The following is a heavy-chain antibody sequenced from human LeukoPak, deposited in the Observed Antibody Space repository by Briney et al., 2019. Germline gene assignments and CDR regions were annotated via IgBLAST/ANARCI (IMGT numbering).Heavy chain of an antibody. V-gene: IGHV4-39*01. CDR3: ARGYCSSTSCYGWFDP. D-gene: IGHD2-2*01. CDR2: IYYSGNT. J-gene: IGHJ5*02. CDR1: GDSFSSSSDI. Sequence: SETLSLTRTVSGDSFSSSSDIWVWIRQSPGKGLEWIGSIYYSGNTYYNPSLKSRVTTSVDRSNNQFSPRLTSVTAADTAVYYCARGYCSSTSCYGWFDPWGQGILVTVSS.